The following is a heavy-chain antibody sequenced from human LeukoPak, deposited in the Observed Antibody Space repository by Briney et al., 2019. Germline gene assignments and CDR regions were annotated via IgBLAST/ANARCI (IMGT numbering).Heavy chain of an antibody. V-gene: IGHV3-21*01. D-gene: IGHD6-13*01. CDR3: TRHLIHSSSWYDYFDY. CDR1: GFTFSSYS. Sequence: GGSLRLSCAASGFTFSSYSMNWVRQAPGKGLEWVSSISSSSSYIYYADSVKGRFTISRDNAKNSLYLQLNSLRDEDTAVYYCTRHLIHSSSWYDYFDYWGQGTLVTVSS. J-gene: IGHJ4*02. CDR2: ISSSSSYI.